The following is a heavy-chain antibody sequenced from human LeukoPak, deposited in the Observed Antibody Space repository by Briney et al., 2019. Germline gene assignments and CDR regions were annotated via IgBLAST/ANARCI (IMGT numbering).Heavy chain of an antibody. CDR3: ARDGRSPYSWFFDL. J-gene: IGHJ2*01. V-gene: IGHV3-30*01. D-gene: IGHD2-15*01. Sequence: PGGSLTLSCAASGFNLGDSNAHWVRQAPGKGLEWVAVIAHDGSRIYGAGSVRRRFTIFKDNFKNTLYLQMNSLRPEDTAVYYYARDGRSPYSWFFDLWGRGSLVTVSS. CDR2: IAHDGSRI. CDR1: GFNLGDSN.